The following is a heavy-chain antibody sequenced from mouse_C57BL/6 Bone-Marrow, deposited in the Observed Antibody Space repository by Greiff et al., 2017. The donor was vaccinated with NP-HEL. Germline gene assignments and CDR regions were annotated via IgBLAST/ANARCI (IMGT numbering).Heavy chain of an antibody. V-gene: IGHV1-50*01. J-gene: IGHJ4*01. CDR1: GYTFTSYW. Sequence: QVQLKESGAELVKPGASVKLSCKASGYTFTSYWMQWVNQRPGQGLEWIGEIDPSDSYTNYNQKFKGKATLTVDTSSSTAYMQLSSLTSEDSAVYYCASYYYGSSPYYYAMDYWGQGTSVTVSS. D-gene: IGHD1-1*01. CDR2: IDPSDSYT. CDR3: ASYYYGSSPYYYAMDY.